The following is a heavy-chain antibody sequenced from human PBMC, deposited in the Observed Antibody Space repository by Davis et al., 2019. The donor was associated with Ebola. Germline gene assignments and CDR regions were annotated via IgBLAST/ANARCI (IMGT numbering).Heavy chain of an antibody. CDR1: GGSISTYY. D-gene: IGHD2-2*01. CDR2: ITYSGST. CDR3: ARRYCSSTSCYFYYYYYGMDV. J-gene: IGHJ6*02. V-gene: IGHV4-59*12. Sequence: MPSETLSLTCTVSGGSISTYYWSWIRQPPGKGLEYIGYITYSGSTNYNPSLKSRVTMSVDTSKNQFSLKLSSVTAADTAVYYCARRYCSSTSCYFYYYYYGMDVWGQGTTVTVSS.